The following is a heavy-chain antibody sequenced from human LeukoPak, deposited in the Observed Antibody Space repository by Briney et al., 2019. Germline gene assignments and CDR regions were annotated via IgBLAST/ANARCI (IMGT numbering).Heavy chain of an antibody. CDR2: MNPNSGNT. D-gene: IGHD2-15*01. Sequence: ASVKVSCKASGYTFTSYDINWVRQATGQGLEWMGWMNPNSGNTGYAQKFQGRVTMTRNTSISAAYMELSSLRSEDTAVYYCARAGGYCGRISCPYYFDYWGQGSLVAVSS. CDR3: ARAGGYCGRISCPYYFDY. CDR1: GYTFTSYD. V-gene: IGHV1-8*01. J-gene: IGHJ4*02.